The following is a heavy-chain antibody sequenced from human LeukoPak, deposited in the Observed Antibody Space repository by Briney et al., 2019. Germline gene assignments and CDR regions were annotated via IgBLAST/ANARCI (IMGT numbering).Heavy chain of an antibody. J-gene: IGHJ3*02. Sequence: SETLSLTCTVSGGSINNYYWSWIRQLAGKGLEWIGRIYTRGSTNYNPSLKSRVTMSVDTSKNQFSLKLSSVTAADTAVYYCARGRYCSADICSGGDAFDIWGQGTMVSVSS. CDR3: ARGRYCSADICSGGDAFDI. V-gene: IGHV4-4*07. CDR2: IYTRGST. CDR1: GGSINNYY. D-gene: IGHD2-15*01.